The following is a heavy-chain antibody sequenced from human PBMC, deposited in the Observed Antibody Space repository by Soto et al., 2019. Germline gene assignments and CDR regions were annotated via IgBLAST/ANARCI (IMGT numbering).Heavy chain of an antibody. Sequence: DSVKVSCKASGYTFTSYYMHWVRQAPGQGLEWMGIINPSGGTTSYAQKFQGRVTMTRDTSTSTVYMELSSLRSEDTAVYYCAREGESGYDYSFYFGYWGPGTMDTVSS. CDR3: AREGESGYDYSFYFGY. V-gene: IGHV1-46*01. D-gene: IGHD5-12*01. CDR1: GYTFTSYY. J-gene: IGHJ4*02. CDR2: INPSGGTT.